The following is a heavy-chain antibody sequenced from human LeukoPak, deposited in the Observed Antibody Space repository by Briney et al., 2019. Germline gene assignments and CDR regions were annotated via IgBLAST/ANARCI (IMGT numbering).Heavy chain of an antibody. CDR2: IYYSGST. J-gene: IGHJ6*02. Sequence: SQTLSLTCTVSGGSISSGSYYWSWIRQHPGKGLEWIGYIYYSGSTYYNPSLKSRVTISVDTSKNQFSLKLSSVTAADTAVYYCARRTYYYYGMDVWGQGTTVTVSS. V-gene: IGHV4-31*03. CDR1: GGSISSGSYY. CDR3: ARRTYYYYGMDV.